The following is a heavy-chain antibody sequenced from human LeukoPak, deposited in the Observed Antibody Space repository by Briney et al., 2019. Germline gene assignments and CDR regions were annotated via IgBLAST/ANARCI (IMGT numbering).Heavy chain of an antibody. J-gene: IGHJ5*02. CDR1: GGSISSYY. D-gene: IGHD4-17*01. Sequence: SETLSLTCTVSGGSISSYYWSWIRQPPGKGLEWIGYTYYSGSTNYNPSLKSRVTISVDTSKNQFSLKLSSVTAADTAVYYCARLRYTVTTGDWFDPWGQGTLVTVSS. V-gene: IGHV4-59*08. CDR3: ARLRYTVTTGDWFDP. CDR2: TYYSGST.